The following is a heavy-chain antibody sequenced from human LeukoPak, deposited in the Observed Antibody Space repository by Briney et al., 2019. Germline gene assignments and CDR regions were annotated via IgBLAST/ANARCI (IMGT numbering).Heavy chain of an antibody. CDR1: GFTFSSYT. J-gene: IGHJ4*02. Sequence: PGGSLRLSCSASGFTFSSYTIHWVRQAPGKGLEFVSAITNNGGNTYYADSVKGRFTISRDNSKNPVYLQMSSLRAEDTAVYYCVILRGYFGSSGSDYWGQGTLVTVSS. CDR2: ITNNGGNT. CDR3: VILRGYFGSSGSDY. V-gene: IGHV3-64D*06. D-gene: IGHD3-9*01.